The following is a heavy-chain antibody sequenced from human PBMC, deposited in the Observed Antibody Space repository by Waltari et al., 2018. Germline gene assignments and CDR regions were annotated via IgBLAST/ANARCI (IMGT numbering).Heavy chain of an antibody. CDR1: GFHFVTYT. CDR2: ISWNRASI. J-gene: IGHJ4*02. V-gene: IGHV3-9*01. CDR3: VGNVATSGDYGYSDH. D-gene: IGHD4-17*01. Sequence: EVYLVESGGALVQPGTSLRLSCAASGFHFVTYTMHWVRQAPGMGLEWVAGISWNRASIAYADSVRGRFTISRDNAKKSVSLHMDTLGPEDTALYFCVGNVATSGDYGYSDHWGQGTLVTVSS.